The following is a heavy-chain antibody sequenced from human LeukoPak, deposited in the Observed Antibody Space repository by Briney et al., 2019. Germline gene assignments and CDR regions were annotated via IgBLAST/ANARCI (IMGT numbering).Heavy chain of an antibody. CDR2: INYSGST. D-gene: IGHD6-13*01. V-gene: IGHV4-59*04. CDR1: GGSISSYY. J-gene: IGHJ4*02. CDR3: ARVRVSSSWYPAHYFDY. Sequence: SETLSLTCTVSGGSISSYYWSWIRQPPGKGLEWIGSINYSGSTNYNSSLKSRVTISVDTSKNQFSLKLSSVTAADTAVYYCARVRVSSSWYPAHYFDYWGQGTLVTVSS.